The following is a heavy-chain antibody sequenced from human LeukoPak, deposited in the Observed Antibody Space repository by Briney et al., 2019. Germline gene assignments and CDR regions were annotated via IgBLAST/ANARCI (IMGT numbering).Heavy chain of an antibody. Sequence: SETLSLTCAVYGGSFSGYYWSWIRQPPGKGREWIGEINHSGSTNYNPSLKSRVTISVDTSKNQFSLKLSSVTAADTAVYYCARAPTTVTYYFDYWGQGTLVTVSS. CDR3: ARAPTTVTYYFDY. J-gene: IGHJ4*02. V-gene: IGHV4-34*01. CDR2: INHSGST. CDR1: GGSFSGYY. D-gene: IGHD4-17*01.